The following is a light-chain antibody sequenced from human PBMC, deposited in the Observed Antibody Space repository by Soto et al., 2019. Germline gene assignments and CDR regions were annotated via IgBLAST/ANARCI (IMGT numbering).Light chain of an antibody. CDR3: SSYRTSNTVV. CDR1: SSDIGSYNL. V-gene: IGLV2-14*02. Sequence: QSVLTQPASVSGSPGQSITISCTGTSSDIGSYNLVSWYQQHPGKAPKLIIYEVSNRPSGVSNRFSGSKSGNTASLTISGLQAEDEADYYCSSYRTSNTVVFGGGTKVTVL. J-gene: IGLJ2*01. CDR2: EVS.